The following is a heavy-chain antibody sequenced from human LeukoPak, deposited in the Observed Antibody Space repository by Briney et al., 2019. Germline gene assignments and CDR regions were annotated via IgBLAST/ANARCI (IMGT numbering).Heavy chain of an antibody. CDR2: IYNSGRT. Sequence: SETLSLTCTVSGGSTSRYHWSWIRQSAGKGLEWIGRIYNSGRTNYNPSLKSRVTMSVDTSKNQFSLKLSSVTAADTAVYYCARHLAGYSSGWYFDYWGQGTLVTVSS. D-gene: IGHD6-19*01. CDR1: GGSTSRYH. J-gene: IGHJ4*02. CDR3: ARHLAGYSSGWYFDY. V-gene: IGHV4-4*07.